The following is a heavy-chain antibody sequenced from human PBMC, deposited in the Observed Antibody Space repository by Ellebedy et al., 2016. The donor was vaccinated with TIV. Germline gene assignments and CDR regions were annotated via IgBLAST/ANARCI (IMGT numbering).Heavy chain of an antibody. CDR1: GYTFTNYG. J-gene: IGHJ6*02. Sequence: ASVKVSCKASGYTFTNYGISWVRQAPGQGLDWVGWISLYNGNTTYAQNLQGRVTMTTDTSTGTAYLELRSLLSDDTAVYYCASETGYSLYDMDGWGQGTAVTVYS. D-gene: IGHD3-9*01. V-gene: IGHV1-18*04. CDR3: ASETGYSLYDMDG. CDR2: ISLYNGNT.